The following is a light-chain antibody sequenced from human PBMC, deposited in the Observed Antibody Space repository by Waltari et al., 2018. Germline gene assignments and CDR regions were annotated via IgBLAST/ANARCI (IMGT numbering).Light chain of an antibody. Sequence: SYELSQPPSVSVSPGPTATISSSGDTLGDTNTCGYQQKPGQTPVLVIYQDSRRPSGIPERFFGSNSGNTATLPISGTQAMDEADYYCQAWDSGDAGVFGTGTKVTVL. CDR1: TLGDTN. V-gene: IGLV3-1*01. CDR2: QDS. J-gene: IGLJ1*01. CDR3: QAWDSGDAGV.